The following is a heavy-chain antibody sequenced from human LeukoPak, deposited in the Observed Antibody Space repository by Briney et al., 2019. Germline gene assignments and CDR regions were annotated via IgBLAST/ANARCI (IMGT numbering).Heavy chain of an antibody. CDR1: GGSISSYY. D-gene: IGHD3-10*01. Sequence: SETLSLTCTVSGGSISSYYWSWIRQPPGKGLEWVGYIYYSGSTNYNPSLKSRVTISVDTSKNQFSLKLSSVTAADTAVYYCARAGGYYGSGSYLGDTIDYWGQGTLVTVSS. J-gene: IGHJ4*02. V-gene: IGHV4-59*01. CDR3: ARAGGYYGSGSYLGDTIDY. CDR2: IYYSGST.